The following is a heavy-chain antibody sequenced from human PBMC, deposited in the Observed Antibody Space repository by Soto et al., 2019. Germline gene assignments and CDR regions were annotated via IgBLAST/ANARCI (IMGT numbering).Heavy chain of an antibody. J-gene: IGHJ4*02. Sequence: SETLSLTCTVSGGSISSSGHYWVWIRQPPGKGLEWVGSLYYSGSTYYNPSLESRVTMSVDTSQNWFSLKLSSVTAADTALYYCARLLCSGDTCYYGFWGQGTLVTVAS. CDR2: LYYSGST. V-gene: IGHV4-39*01. D-gene: IGHD2-15*01. CDR1: GGSISSSGHY. CDR3: ARLLCSGDTCYYGF.